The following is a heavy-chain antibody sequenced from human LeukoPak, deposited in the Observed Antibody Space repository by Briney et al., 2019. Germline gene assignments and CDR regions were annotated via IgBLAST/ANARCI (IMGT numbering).Heavy chain of an antibody. CDR3: ARRSSSGGYYFDY. V-gene: IGHV5-51*01. CDR2: IYPYDSDI. Sequence: GESLKISCKGSGDSFSSYWIGWVRQMPGKGPEWMVVIYPYDSDIKYGPSFEGQVTISADKSNNTAYLQWSSLKASDTGMYYCARRSSSGGYYFDYWGQGTLVSVSS. D-gene: IGHD3-16*01. CDR1: GDSFSSYW. J-gene: IGHJ4*02.